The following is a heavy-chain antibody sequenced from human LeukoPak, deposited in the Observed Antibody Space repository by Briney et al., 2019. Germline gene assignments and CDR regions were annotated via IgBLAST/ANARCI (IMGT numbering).Heavy chain of an antibody. V-gene: IGHV4-34*01. CDR1: GGSLSGYY. J-gene: IGHJ4*02. D-gene: IGHD5-24*01. CDR2: INHSGST. CDR3: ARRGVRDGYNYRRFFNY. Sequence: NPSETLSLTCAVYGGSLSGYYWSWIRQPPGKGLEWIGEINHSGSTNYNPSLKSRVTISVDTSKNQFSLKLSSVTAADTAAYYCARRGVRDGYNYRRFFNYWGQGTLVTVSS.